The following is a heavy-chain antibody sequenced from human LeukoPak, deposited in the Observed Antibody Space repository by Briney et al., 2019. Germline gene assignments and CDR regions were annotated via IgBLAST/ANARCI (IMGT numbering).Heavy chain of an antibody. CDR3: GKTTVGYSSGQKPAWPVDY. CDR2: IFGSGGSP. J-gene: IGHJ4*02. Sequence: GGSLRLSCEASGFTFGSHAMYWVRQAPGKGLEWVTGIFGSGGSPHYADSVKGRFTISRDNSRNTVYLQINSLRADDTAVYYCGKTTVGYSSGQKPAWPVDYWGQGTLVTVSS. V-gene: IGHV3-23*01. D-gene: IGHD5-18*01. CDR1: GFTFGSHA.